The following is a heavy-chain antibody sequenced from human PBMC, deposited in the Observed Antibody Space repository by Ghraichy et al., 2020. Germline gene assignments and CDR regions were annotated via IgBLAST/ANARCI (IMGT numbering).Heavy chain of an antibody. CDR1: GFTFSRYS. Sequence: GGSLRLSCEASGFTFSRYSINWVRQAPGKGLEWVSSISSSSSHIFYADSVKGPFTISRDNAKNSLYLQMNSLRVEDTAVYYCVRGGSGLTENDAFDIWGQGTMVTVSS. J-gene: IGHJ3*02. D-gene: IGHD3/OR15-3a*01. CDR3: VRGGSGLTENDAFDI. V-gene: IGHV3-21*01. CDR2: ISSSSSHI.